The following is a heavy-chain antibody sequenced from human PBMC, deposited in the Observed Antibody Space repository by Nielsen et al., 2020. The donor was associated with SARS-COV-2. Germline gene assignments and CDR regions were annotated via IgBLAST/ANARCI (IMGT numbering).Heavy chain of an antibody. CDR2: FDPEDGET. V-gene: IGHV1-24*01. J-gene: IGHJ4*02. CDR1: GYTLTELS. CDR3: AAAEFGGVIVPK. Sequence: ASVKVSCKVSGYTLTELSMHWVRQAPGKGLEWMGGFDPEDGETIYAQKFQGRVTMTEDTSTDTAYMELSSLRSEDTAVYYCAAAEFGGVIVPKWGQGTLVTVSS. D-gene: IGHD3-16*02.